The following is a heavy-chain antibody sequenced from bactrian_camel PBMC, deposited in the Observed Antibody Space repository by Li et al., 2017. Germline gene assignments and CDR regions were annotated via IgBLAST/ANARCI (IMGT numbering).Heavy chain of an antibody. J-gene: IGHJ6*01. Sequence: ESGGGLVQPGKSLTLSCAVSGFTFDRFESYAMTWVRQAPGKGLEWVSSIHCGSGTTHSDDSVKGRLTISSDNAKSMLYLQVNSLKPEDTALYYCAAQPGGWAFGYWGQGTQVTVS. CDR1: GFTFDRFESYA. D-gene: IGHD3*01. CDR3: AAQPGGWAFGY. CDR2: IHCGSGTT. V-gene: IGHV3S35*01.